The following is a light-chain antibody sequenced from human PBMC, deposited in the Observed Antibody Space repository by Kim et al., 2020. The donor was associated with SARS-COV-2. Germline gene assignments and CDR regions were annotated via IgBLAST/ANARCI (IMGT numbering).Light chain of an antibody. V-gene: IGKV3-11*01. CDR1: RSVSNH. CDR2: DAS. Sequence: EIVLTQSPATLSLSPGERATLYCRASRSVSNHLAWYQKKPGQPLRLLIYDASNRATGIPARFSGSGSGTDFTLTISSLEPEDFAVYYWQQRSDWWRFGKGNKVDIK. J-gene: IGKJ1*01. CDR3: QQRSDWWR.